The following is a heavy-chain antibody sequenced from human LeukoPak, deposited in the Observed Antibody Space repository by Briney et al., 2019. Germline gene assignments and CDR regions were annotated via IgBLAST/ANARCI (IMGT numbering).Heavy chain of an antibody. CDR3: ARATPGGLHGYSFDY. CDR2: MNPNSGNT. CDR1: GYTFTNYD. D-gene: IGHD5-24*01. V-gene: IGHV1-8*02. J-gene: IGHJ4*02. Sequence: GASVKVSCKASGYTFTNYDINWVRQATGQGLEWMGWMNPNSGNTGFAQKFQDRVTMTRDTSTNTAYMELTSLRSGDTAVYYCARATPGGLHGYSFDYWGQGTVVTVYS.